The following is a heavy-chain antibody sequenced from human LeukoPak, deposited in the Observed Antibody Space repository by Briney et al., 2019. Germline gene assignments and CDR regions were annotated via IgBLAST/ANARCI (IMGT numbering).Heavy chain of an antibody. CDR2: ISGSGGST. V-gene: IGHV3-23*01. CDR3: AKDTSPAYYYDSSGTGGDAFDI. CDR1: GFTFSSYA. Sequence: GGSLRLSCAASGFTFSSYAMSWVRQAPGKGLEWVSAISGSGGSTYYADSVKGRFTISRDNAKNSLYLQMNSLRAEDTALYHCAKDTSPAYYYDSSGTGGDAFDIWGQGTMVTVSS. D-gene: IGHD3-22*01. J-gene: IGHJ3*02.